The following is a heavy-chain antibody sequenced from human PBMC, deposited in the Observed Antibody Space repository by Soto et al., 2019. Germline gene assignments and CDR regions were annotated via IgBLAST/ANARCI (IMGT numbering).Heavy chain of an antibody. D-gene: IGHD3-10*01. V-gene: IGHV3-23*01. CDR1: GFTFSSYA. Sequence: GVLRLSCAASGFTFSSYAMSWVRQAPGKGLEWVSAISGSGGSTYYADSVKGRFPISRDNSKNTLYLQMNSLRAEDTAVYYCAKNPDDYGPFDYWGQGTLVTVSS. CDR2: ISGSGGST. J-gene: IGHJ4*02. CDR3: AKNPDDYGPFDY.